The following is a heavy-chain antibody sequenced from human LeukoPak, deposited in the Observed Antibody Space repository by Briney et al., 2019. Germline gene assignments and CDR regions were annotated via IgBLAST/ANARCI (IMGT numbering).Heavy chain of an antibody. J-gene: IGHJ5*02. Sequence: GGSLRLSCTASGLSFSSYNMNWVRQAPGKGPEWVAYITADNTTKYYADSVKGRFTISRDNAKKSLFLQMNGLRAEDTAVYYCAAASAFSSSWRSWGQGTVVTVSS. V-gene: IGHV3-48*01. D-gene: IGHD6-13*01. CDR2: ITADNTTK. CDR3: AAASAFSSSWRS. CDR1: GLSFSSYN.